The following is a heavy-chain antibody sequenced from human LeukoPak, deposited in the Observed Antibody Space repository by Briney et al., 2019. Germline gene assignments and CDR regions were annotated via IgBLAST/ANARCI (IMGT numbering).Heavy chain of an antibody. CDR1: GYTFTNYF. CDR2: INPSVGST. V-gene: IGHV1-46*01. Sequence: GASVKVSCKASGYTFTNYFMHWLRQAPGQGLEWMGLINPSVGSTSYAQKFQGRVTMTTDTSTSTAYMELRSLRSDDTAVYYCARAPIVVVPADNWFDPWGQGTLVTVSS. D-gene: IGHD2-2*01. CDR3: ARAPIVVVPADNWFDP. J-gene: IGHJ5*02.